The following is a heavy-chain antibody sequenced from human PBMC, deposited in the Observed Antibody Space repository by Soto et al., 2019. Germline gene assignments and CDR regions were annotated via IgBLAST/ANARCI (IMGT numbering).Heavy chain of an antibody. CDR1: GDFISSSSYY. D-gene: IGHD1-1*01. J-gene: IGHJ5*02. CDR3: ARDQLEGNWFDP. Sequence: SETLSLTCTVSGDFISSSSYYWGWIRQPPGKGLEWIGNIYYSGSTYYNPSLKSRVTISVDKSKNQFSLKLTSVTAADTAVYYCARDQLEGNWFDPWGQGTLVTVSS. CDR2: IYYSGST. V-gene: IGHV4-39*07.